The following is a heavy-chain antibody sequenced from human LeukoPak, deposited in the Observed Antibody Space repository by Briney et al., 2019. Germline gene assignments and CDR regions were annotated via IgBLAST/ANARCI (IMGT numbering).Heavy chain of an antibody. CDR1: GGSFSGYY. Sequence: SETLSLTCAVYGGSFSGYYWSWIRQPPGKGLEWIGEINHSGSTNYNPSLKSRVTISVDTSKNQFSLKLSSVTAADTAVYYCARDGYGDGEFDYWGQGTLVTVSS. CDR2: INHSGST. CDR3: ARDGYGDGEFDY. D-gene: IGHD4-17*01. V-gene: IGHV4-34*01. J-gene: IGHJ4*02.